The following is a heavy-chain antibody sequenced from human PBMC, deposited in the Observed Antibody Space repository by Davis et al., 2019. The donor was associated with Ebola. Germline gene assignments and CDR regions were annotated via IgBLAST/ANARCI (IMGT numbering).Heavy chain of an antibody. CDR1: GFSLSTRGMC. D-gene: IGHD3-3*01. J-gene: IGHJ6*02. CDR2: IDWDDDK. Sequence: SGPTLVKPTQTLTLTCTFSGFSLSTRGMCVSWIRQPPGKALEWLALIDWDDDKYYSTSLKTRLTISKDTSKNQVVLTMTNMDPVDTATYYCARIRTYYDFWSDYYYYYYGMDVWGQGTTVTVSS. CDR3: ARIRTYYDFWSDYYYYYYGMDV. V-gene: IGHV2-70*01.